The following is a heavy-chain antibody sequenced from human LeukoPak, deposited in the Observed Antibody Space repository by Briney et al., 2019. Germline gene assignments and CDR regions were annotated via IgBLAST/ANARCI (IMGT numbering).Heavy chain of an antibody. D-gene: IGHD4-23*01. CDR3: ARVSCGGNPETFDY. J-gene: IGHJ4*02. CDR1: GYTFTSYD. Sequence: ASVKVSCKASGYTFTSYDINWVRQATGQGLEWMRWMNPNSGNTGYAQKFQGRVTMTRNTSISTAYMELSSLRSEDTAVYYCARVSCGGNPETFDYWGQGTLVTVSS. CDR2: MNPNSGNT. V-gene: IGHV1-8*01.